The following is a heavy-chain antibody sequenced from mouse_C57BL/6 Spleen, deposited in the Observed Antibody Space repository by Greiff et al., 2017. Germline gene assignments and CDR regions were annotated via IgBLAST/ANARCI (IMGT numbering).Heavy chain of an antibody. J-gene: IGHJ3*01. CDR1: GFTFSDYY. Sequence: EVHLVESGGGLVQPGGSLKLSCAASGFTFSDYYMYWVRQTPEKSLEWVAYICNGGGSTYYPDTVKGRFTISRDNAKNTLYLQMGRLKSEDTAMYYCARGDYWGQGTLVTVSA. CDR3: ARGDY. CDR2: ICNGGGST. V-gene: IGHV5-12*01.